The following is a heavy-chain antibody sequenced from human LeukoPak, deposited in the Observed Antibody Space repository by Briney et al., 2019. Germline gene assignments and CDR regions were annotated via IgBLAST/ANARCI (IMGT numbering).Heavy chain of an antibody. CDR3: AKGPTATTGIDY. CDR2: ISYDGSNK. D-gene: IGHD4-17*01. CDR1: GFTFSSYA. Sequence: GGSLRLSCAASGFTFSSYAMHWVRQAPGKGLEWVAVISYDGSNKYYADSVKGRFTISRDNSKNTLYLQMNSLRAEDTAVYYCAKGPTATTGIDYWGQGTLVTVSS. V-gene: IGHV3-30-3*01. J-gene: IGHJ4*02.